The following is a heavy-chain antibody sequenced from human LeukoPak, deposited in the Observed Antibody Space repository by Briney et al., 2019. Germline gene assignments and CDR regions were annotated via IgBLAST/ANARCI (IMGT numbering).Heavy chain of an antibody. CDR3: ARAPFKRGIAAIWSDAFDL. CDR1: GFTFTDYA. V-gene: IGHV3-21*01. D-gene: IGHD6-13*01. J-gene: IGHJ3*01. Sequence: PGGSLRLSCEVSGFTFTDYAMHWVRQAPGKGLEWVSSISRAGTYIYNADSVKGRFTISGDNAKNSLSLQMNSLRAEDTAVYYCARAPFKRGIAAIWSDAFDLWGQGTLVTVSS. CDR2: ISRAGTYI.